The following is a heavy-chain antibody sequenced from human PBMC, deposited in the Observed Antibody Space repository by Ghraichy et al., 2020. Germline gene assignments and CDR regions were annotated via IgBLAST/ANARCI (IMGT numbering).Heavy chain of an antibody. CDR3: AKDQWGVGGGYYFAY. CDR1: GFTFSSYA. D-gene: IGHD1-26*01. V-gene: IGHV3-23*01. CDR2: VSGSGGST. Sequence: GGSLRLSCAASGFTFSSYALSWVRQAPGKGLEWVSAVSGSGGSTYYADSVKGRFTISRDNSKNTVYLQMNSLRADDTGVYYCAKDQWGVGGGYYFAYWGQGTLVTVSS. J-gene: IGHJ4*02.